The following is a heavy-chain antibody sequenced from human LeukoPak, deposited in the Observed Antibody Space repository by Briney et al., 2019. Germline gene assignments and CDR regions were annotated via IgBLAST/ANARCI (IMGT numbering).Heavy chain of an antibody. J-gene: IGHJ4*02. CDR3: ARDARGWSGFDY. CDR1: GGSISSYY. CDR2: IYTTGNT. Sequence: SETLSLTCSVSGGSISSYYWSWIRQPAGKGREWIGRIYTTGNTDYNPSLKSRVTMSVDTSKSQFSLNLSSVTAADTAVYYCARDARGWSGFDYWGQGTLVTVSS. D-gene: IGHD3-3*01. V-gene: IGHV4-4*07.